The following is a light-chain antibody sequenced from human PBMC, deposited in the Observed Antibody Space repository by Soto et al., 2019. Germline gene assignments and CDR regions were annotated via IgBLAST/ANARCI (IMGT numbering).Light chain of an antibody. CDR1: SGHSSYA. V-gene: IGLV4-69*01. J-gene: IGLJ3*02. CDR3: QTWGTGIGV. Sequence: QPVLTQSPSASASLGASVKLTCTVSSGHSSYAIAWHQQQPEKGPRYLMKLNSDGSHSKGDGIPDRFSGSSSGAERYLTISSLQSEDEADYYCQTWGTGIGVFGGGTKLTVL. CDR2: LNSDGSH.